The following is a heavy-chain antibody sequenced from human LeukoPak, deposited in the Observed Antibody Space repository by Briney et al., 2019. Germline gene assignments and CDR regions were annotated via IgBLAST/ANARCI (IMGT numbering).Heavy chain of an antibody. Sequence: PGGSQRLSCAASGFSFSDSPMHWVRQASGKGLEWVGRVRDRANSYATGYAASVEGRFTISRDDSENTAYLQMNSLIIEDTAVYYCTRQRPQTGTFDYWGQGVLVTVSS. V-gene: IGHV3-73*01. CDR2: VRDRANSYAT. J-gene: IGHJ4*02. D-gene: IGHD3-9*01. CDR1: GFSFSDSP. CDR3: TRQRPQTGTFDY.